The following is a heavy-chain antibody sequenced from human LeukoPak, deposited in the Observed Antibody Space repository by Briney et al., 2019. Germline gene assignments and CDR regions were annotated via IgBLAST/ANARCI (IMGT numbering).Heavy chain of an antibody. CDR3: ARHGSIAVAGHFDC. D-gene: IGHD6-19*01. J-gene: IGHJ4*02. Sequence: SETLSLTCTVSGGSISSSSYYWGWIRQPPGKGLEWIGSIYYSGSTYYNPSLKSRVTISVDTSKNQFSLKLSSVTAADTAVYYCARHGSIAVAGHFDCWGQGTLVTVSS. V-gene: IGHV4-39*01. CDR1: GGSISSSSYY. CDR2: IYYSGST.